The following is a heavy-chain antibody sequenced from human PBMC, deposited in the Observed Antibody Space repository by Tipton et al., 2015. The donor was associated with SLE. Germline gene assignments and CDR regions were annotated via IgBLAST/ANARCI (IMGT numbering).Heavy chain of an antibody. V-gene: IGHV3-21*03. D-gene: IGHD5-12*01. J-gene: IGHJ3*01. CDR3: ARGNSAYDWDVFDV. Sequence: SLRLSCAASGFAFSSSDMSWVRQAPGKGLEWVSSISSSTIYTSYAGSVKGRFTISRDNDNKSLYLQMNGLRAEDAGVYYCARGNSAYDWDVFDVWGQGTMVTVSS. CDR2: ISSSTIYT. CDR1: GFAFSSSD.